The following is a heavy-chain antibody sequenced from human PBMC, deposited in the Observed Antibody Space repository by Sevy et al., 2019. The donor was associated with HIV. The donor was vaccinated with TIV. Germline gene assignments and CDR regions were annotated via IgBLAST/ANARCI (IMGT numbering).Heavy chain of an antibody. V-gene: IGHV3-7*01. CDR2: INEDGSRL. CDR3: ARDRAYSALDY. D-gene: IGHD5-18*01. Sequence: GGSLRLSCVASGFTFSGSWMTWVRQAPGKGPERIAFINEDGSRLGYVDSVRGRFTISRENTKNSLYLQMNSLRAEDTAVYFCARDRAYSALDYWGQGTLVTVSS. J-gene: IGHJ4*02. CDR1: GFTFSGSW.